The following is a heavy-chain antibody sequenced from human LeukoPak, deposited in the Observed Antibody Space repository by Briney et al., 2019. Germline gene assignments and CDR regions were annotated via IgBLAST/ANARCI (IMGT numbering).Heavy chain of an antibody. J-gene: IGHJ6*02. D-gene: IGHD6-25*01. CDR3: ARVRRSGSPKFERDYYYGMDV. V-gene: IGHV4-59*01. Sequence: SETLSLTCTVSGGSISSYYWSGIRQPPGKGLEWIGYIYYSGSTNYNPSLKSRVTISVDTSKNQFSLKLSSVTAADTAVYYCARVRRSGSPKFERDYYYGMDVWGQGTTVTVSS. CDR2: IYYSGST. CDR1: GGSISSYY.